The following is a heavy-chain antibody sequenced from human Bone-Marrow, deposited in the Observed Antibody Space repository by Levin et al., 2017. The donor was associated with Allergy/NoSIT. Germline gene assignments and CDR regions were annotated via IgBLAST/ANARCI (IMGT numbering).Heavy chain of an antibody. J-gene: IGHJ4*02. D-gene: IGHD6-13*01. V-gene: IGHV4-31*03. Sequence: LRLSCTVSGGSISSGGYYWSWIRQHPGKGLEWIGYIYYSGSTYYNPSLKSRVTISVDTSKNQFSLKLSSVTAADTAVYYCARDKVGSSSRSGEYFDYWGQGTLVTVSS. CDR2: IYYSGST. CDR1: GGSISSGGYY. CDR3: ARDKVGSSSRSGEYFDY.